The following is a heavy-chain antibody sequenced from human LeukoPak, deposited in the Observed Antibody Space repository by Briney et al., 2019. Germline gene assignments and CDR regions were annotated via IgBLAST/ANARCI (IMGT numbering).Heavy chain of an antibody. CDR1: GFTFSSFA. D-gene: IGHD3-10*01. V-gene: IGHV3-23*01. CDR2: ITGDGDYT. J-gene: IGHJ4*02. CDR3: AKDILTYYYGSSGYYFDT. Sequence: PGGSLRLSCSASGFTFSSFAMSWVRQAPGKGLEWLSSITGDGDYTYSADSVTGRFTISRDNSKNALFLQVHSLRAEDTAVYYCAKDILTYYYGSSGYYFDTWGQGTLVTVSS.